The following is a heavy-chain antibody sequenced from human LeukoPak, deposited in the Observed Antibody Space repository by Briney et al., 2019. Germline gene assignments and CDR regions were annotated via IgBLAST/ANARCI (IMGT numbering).Heavy chain of an antibody. V-gene: IGHV4-31*03. CDR2: IYYSGST. Sequence: PSETLSLTCTVSGGSISSGGYYWSWLRQHPGKGLEWIGYIYYSGSTYYNPPLKSRVTISVDTSKNQFSLKLSSVTAADTAVYYCARDLREDSSGNNWFDPWGQGTLVTVSS. CDR1: GGSISSGGYY. D-gene: IGHD3-22*01. CDR3: ARDLREDSSGNNWFDP. J-gene: IGHJ5*02.